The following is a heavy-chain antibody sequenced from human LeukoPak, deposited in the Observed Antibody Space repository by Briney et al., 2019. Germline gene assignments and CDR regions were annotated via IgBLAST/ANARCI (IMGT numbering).Heavy chain of an antibody. CDR1: GYTFTGYY. CDR3: ARGLRRDYVMLFY. V-gene: IGHV1-2*02. CDR2: INPNSGGT. D-gene: IGHD4-17*01. Sequence: ASVTVSCKASGYTFTGYYMHWVRQAPGQGLEWMGWINPNSGGTNYAQKFQGRVTMTRDTSISTAYMELSRLRSDDTAVYYCARGLRRDYVMLFYWGQGTLVTVSS. J-gene: IGHJ4*02.